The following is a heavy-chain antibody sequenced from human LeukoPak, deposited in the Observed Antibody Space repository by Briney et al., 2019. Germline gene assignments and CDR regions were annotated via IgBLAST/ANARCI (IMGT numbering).Heavy chain of an antibody. J-gene: IGHJ5*01. CDR2: ISAYNGNT. V-gene: IGHV1-18*01. CDR1: GYTFTSYG. D-gene: IGHD3-22*01. CDR3: ARGLGMGHDSSGSDWFDS. Sequence: GASVKVSCKTSGYTFTSYGISWVRQAPGQGLEWMGWISAYNGNTNYAQKLQGRVTMTTDTSTSTAYMELRSLRSDDTAVYYCARGLGMGHDSSGSDWFDSWGQGTLVTVSS.